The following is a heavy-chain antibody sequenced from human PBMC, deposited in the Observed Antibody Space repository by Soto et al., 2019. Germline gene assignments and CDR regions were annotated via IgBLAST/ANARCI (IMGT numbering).Heavy chain of an antibody. CDR1: GGSFSGYY. Sequence: SETLSLTCAVYGGSFSGYYWSWIRQPPGKGLEWIGEINHSGSTNYNPSLKSRVTISVDTSKNQFSLKLSSVTAADTAVYYCATTGPNYDFWSGYLDYYGMDVWGQGTTVTVS. V-gene: IGHV4-34*01. D-gene: IGHD3-3*01. CDR3: ATTGPNYDFWSGYLDYYGMDV. CDR2: INHSGST. J-gene: IGHJ6*02.